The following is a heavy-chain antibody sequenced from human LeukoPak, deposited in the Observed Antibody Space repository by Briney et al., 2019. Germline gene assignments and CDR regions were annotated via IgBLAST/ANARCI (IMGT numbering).Heavy chain of an antibody. CDR2: IYYSGST. D-gene: IGHD6-13*01. Sequence: SETLSLTCTVSGGSISSYYWSWIRQPPGKGLEWIGYIYYSGSTNYNPSLKSRVTISVDTSKNQFSLKLSSVTAADTAVYYCARERNRGIAAWGQGTLVTVSS. CDR3: ARERNRGIAA. J-gene: IGHJ4*02. CDR1: GGSISSYY. V-gene: IGHV4-59*01.